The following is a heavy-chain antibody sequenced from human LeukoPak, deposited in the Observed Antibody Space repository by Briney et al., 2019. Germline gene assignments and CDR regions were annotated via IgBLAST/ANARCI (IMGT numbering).Heavy chain of an antibody. CDR1: GGSISSGSYY. J-gene: IGHJ4*02. CDR3: ARRKKSRADSSGYFNY. Sequence: SETLSLTCTVSGGSISSGSYYWSWIRQPAGKGLEWIGRIYTSGSTNYNPSLKSRVTISVDTSKNQFSLKLSSVTAADTAVYYCARRKKSRADSSGYFNYWGQGTLVTVSS. CDR2: IYTSGST. V-gene: IGHV4-61*02. D-gene: IGHD3-22*01.